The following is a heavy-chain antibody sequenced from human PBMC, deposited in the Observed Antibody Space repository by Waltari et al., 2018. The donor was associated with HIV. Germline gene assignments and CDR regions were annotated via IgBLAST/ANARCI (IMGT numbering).Heavy chain of an antibody. CDR1: GFSFSSSS. D-gene: IGHD6-6*01. Sequence: EVQLVESGGGLVQPGGSLRPSCTASGFSFSSSSLIWVRQAPGKGLEWVSYISTSSSAIFYADSVKGRFTISRDTAKNSLYLQMNSLRAEDTAVYYCARDRTRYYFDSWGQGTLVTVSS. CDR3: ARDRTRYYFDS. CDR2: ISTSSSAI. J-gene: IGHJ4*02. V-gene: IGHV3-48*01.